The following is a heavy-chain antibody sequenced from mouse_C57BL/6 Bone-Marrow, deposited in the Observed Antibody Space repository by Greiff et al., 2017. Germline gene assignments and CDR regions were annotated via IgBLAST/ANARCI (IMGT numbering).Heavy chain of an antibody. CDR1: GYTFTSYG. CDR2: IYPRSGNT. Sequence: VQLQQSGAELARPGASVKLSCKASGYTFTSYGISWVKQSTGQGLEWIGEIYPRSGNTYYNEKFKGKATLTADKSSSTAYMELRSLTSEDSAVYFCARDGIYYGNYGWFAYWGQGTLVTVSA. V-gene: IGHV1-81*01. D-gene: IGHD2-1*01. J-gene: IGHJ3*01. CDR3: ARDGIYYGNYGWFAY.